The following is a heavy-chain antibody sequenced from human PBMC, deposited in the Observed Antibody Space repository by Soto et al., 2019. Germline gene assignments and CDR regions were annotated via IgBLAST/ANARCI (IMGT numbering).Heavy chain of an antibody. V-gene: IGHV4-30-2*01. J-gene: IGHJ4*02. CDR2: IYHSGST. D-gene: IGHD3-22*01. Sequence: QLQLQESGSGLVKPSQTLSLTCAVSGGSISSGGSSWTWIRQPPGKGLEWIGYIYHSGSTYYNPSLKRRVTISLDRSTNQFSLRLSSVTAADTAVYYCARGAVVNFDSWGQGTLVTVSS. CDR3: ARGAVVNFDS. CDR1: GGSISSGGSS.